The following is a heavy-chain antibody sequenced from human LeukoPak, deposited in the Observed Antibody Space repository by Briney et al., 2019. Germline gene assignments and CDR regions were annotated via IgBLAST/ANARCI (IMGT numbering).Heavy chain of an antibody. CDR2: IIPIRGIA. V-gene: IGHV1-69*04. Sequence: SVKVSCKASGGTFSRYTISWVRQAPGQGLEWMGRIIPIRGIANYAQKFQGRVTIIADKSTSTAYMELSSLRSEDTAVYYCARDPSTSHYYYGMDVWGQGTTVTVSS. CDR1: GGTFSRYT. D-gene: IGHD2-2*01. CDR3: ARDPSTSHYYYGMDV. J-gene: IGHJ6*02.